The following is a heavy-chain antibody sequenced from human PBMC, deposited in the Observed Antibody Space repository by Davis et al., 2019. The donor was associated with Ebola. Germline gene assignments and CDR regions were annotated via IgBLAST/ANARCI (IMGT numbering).Heavy chain of an antibody. D-gene: IGHD1-26*01. CDR2: IKQDGSNK. CDR1: GFDFIRYW. J-gene: IGHJ4*02. Sequence: GESLKISCAASGFDFIRYWMSWVRQAPGKGLEWVASIKQDGSNKYYADSVKGRFTISRDNSKNTLYLQMNSLRAEDTAVYYCARGGKWELSYFDYWGQGTLVTVSS. V-gene: IGHV3-7*01. CDR3: ARGGKWELSYFDY.